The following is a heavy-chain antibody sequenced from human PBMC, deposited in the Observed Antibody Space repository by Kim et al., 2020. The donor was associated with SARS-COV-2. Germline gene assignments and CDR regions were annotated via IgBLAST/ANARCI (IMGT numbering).Heavy chain of an antibody. J-gene: IGHJ4*02. D-gene: IGHD5-18*01. V-gene: IGHV3-23*01. CDR1: GFTFSSYA. CDR3: AKTPGGYTYGRFYFDS. Sequence: GGSLRLSCAASGFTFSSYAMSWVRQAPGKGLEWVSAITGNGGTTYYAYSVKGRFTIFRDNSKDTFYLQMNSLRAEDTAVYYCAKTPGGYTYGRFYFDSWGQGTLVTVSS. CDR2: ITGNGGTT.